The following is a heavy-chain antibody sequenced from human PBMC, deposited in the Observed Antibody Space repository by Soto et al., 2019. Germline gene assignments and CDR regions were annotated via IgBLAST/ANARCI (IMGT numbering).Heavy chain of an antibody. J-gene: IGHJ4*02. CDR3: ARDRHSNSYYFDY. D-gene: IGHD4-4*01. V-gene: IGHV1-46*03. Sequence: QVQLVQSGAEVKKPGASVKVSCKASGYTFTSYYMHWVRQAPGQGFEWMGIINPSGGSTSYAQNFHGRVTMTMDTSTSTVYMELSSLLSEDTAVYYCARDRHSNSYYFDYWGQGTLVTVSS. CDR1: GYTFTSYY. CDR2: INPSGGST.